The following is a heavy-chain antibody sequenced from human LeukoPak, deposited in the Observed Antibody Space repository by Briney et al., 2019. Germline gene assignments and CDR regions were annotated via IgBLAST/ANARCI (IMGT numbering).Heavy chain of an antibody. CDR3: AKVSSAYYYYGMDV. Sequence: PGGSLRLSCAASGFTFSSYAMSWVRQAPGKGLEWVSAISGSGGSTYYADSVKGRFTISRDNSKNTLYLQMNSLRAEDTAVYYCAKVSSAYYYYGMDVWGQGTTVTVSS. J-gene: IGHJ6*02. D-gene: IGHD2-2*01. CDR2: ISGSGGST. V-gene: IGHV3-23*01. CDR1: GFTFSSYA.